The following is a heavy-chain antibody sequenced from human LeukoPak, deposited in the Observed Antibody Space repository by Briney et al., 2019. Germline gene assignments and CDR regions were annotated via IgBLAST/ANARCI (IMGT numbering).Heavy chain of an antibody. V-gene: IGHV1-2*02. Sequence: ASVKVSCKASGYTFTSYGISWVRQAPGQGLEWMGWINPKSGGTNYAQKFQGRVTMTRDTSISTAYTELSRLRSDDTAVYYCASTGAYSYYYYMDVWGKGTTVTVSS. D-gene: IGHD1-14*01. J-gene: IGHJ6*03. CDR1: GYTFTSYG. CDR3: ASTGAYSYYYYMDV. CDR2: INPKSGGT.